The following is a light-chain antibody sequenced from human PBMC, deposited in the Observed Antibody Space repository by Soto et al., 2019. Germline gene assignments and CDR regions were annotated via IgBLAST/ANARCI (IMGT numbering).Light chain of an antibody. J-gene: IGKJ2*01. CDR1: QSVSSSY. V-gene: IGKV3-20*01. CDR3: QQYGSSLYT. CDR2: GTS. Sequence: EIVMTQSPATLSVSPGERATLSCRASQSVSSSYLAWYQQKPGQAPRLLIYGTSTRATGIPDRFSGSGSGTDFILTISRLEPEDFAVYYCQQYGSSLYTFGQGTKLEIK.